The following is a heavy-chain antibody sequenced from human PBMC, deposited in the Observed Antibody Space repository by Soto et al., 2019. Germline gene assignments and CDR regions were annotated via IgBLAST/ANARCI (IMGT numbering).Heavy chain of an antibody. V-gene: IGHV5-51*01. J-gene: IGHJ4*02. CDR1: GYSFTSYW. CDR2: IYPGDSDT. Sequence: GESLKISCKGSGYSFTSYWIGWVRQMPGKGLEWMGIIYPGDSDTRYSPSFEGQVTISADKSISTAYLQWSSLKASDTATYYCARGRGGYDYVWGSYRPSSYFDYWGQGTLVTVSS. CDR3: ARGRGGYDYVWGSYRPSSYFDY. D-gene: IGHD3-16*02.